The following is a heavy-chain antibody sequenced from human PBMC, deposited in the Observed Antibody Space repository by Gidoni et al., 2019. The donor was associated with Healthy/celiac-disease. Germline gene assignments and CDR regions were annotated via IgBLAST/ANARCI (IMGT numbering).Heavy chain of an antibody. CDR2: ISWNSGSI. J-gene: IGHJ4*02. V-gene: IGHV3-9*01. CDR3: AKDIGGMGELSLYVLGFDY. CDR1: GFTFDDYA. D-gene: IGHD3-16*02. Sequence: EVQLVESGGGLVQPGRSLRLSCADSGFTFDDYAMPWVRQAPGKGLEGVSGISWNSGSIGYADSVKGRFTISRDNAKNSLYLQMNSLRAEDTALYYCAKDIGGMGELSLYVLGFDYWGQGTLVTVSS.